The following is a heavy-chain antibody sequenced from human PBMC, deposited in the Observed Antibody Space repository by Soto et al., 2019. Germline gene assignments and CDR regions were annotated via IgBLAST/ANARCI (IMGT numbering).Heavy chain of an antibody. CDR2: INAGNGNT. V-gene: IGHV1-3*01. Sequence: ASVKVSCKASGYTFTSYAMHWVRQAPGQRLEWMGWINAGNGNTKYSQKFQGRVTITRDTSASTAYMELSSLRSEDTAVYYCARARRQWLAQGDYFDYWGQGTLVTVSS. J-gene: IGHJ4*02. CDR3: ARARRQWLAQGDYFDY. CDR1: GYTFTSYA. D-gene: IGHD6-19*01.